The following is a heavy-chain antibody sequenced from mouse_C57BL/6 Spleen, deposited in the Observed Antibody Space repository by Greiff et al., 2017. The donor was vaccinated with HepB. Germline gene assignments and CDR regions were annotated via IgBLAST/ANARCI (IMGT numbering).Heavy chain of an antibody. CDR3: ARGDYDLYAMDY. CDR2: INPGSGGT. J-gene: IGHJ4*01. V-gene: IGHV1-54*01. CDR1: GYAFTNYL. Sequence: QVQLQQSGAELVRPGTSVKVSCKASGYAFTNYLIEWVKQRPGQGLEWIGVINPGSGGTNYNEKFKGKATLTADKSSSTAYMQLSSLTSEDSAVYFCARGDYDLYAMDYWGQGTSVTVSS. D-gene: IGHD2-4*01.